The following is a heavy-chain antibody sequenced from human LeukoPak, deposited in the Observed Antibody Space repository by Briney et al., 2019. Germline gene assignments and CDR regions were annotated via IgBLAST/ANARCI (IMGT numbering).Heavy chain of an antibody. CDR1: GFPFINYN. Sequence: PGGSLRLSCAASGFPFINYNMNWVRQAPGKGLEWISYITSSNTIYYAASVKGRFTISRDNAKNSLYLQMNSLRAEDTAVYFCARGREWKQYSYYYMDVWGKGTMVTVSS. V-gene: IGHV3-69-1*01. CDR2: ITSSNTI. J-gene: IGHJ6*03. D-gene: IGHD5-18*01. CDR3: ARGREWKQYSYYYMDV.